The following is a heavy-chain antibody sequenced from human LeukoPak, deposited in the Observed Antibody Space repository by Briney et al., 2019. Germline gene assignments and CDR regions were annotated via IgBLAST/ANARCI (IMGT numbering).Heavy chain of an antibody. CDR1: GYTFTSYG. Sequence: GASVKLFCKASGYTFTSYGLRWVPQAPGHALKWLGWISAYNGNTNYAQKLQGRFTMTTDTSTSTAYMELRSLRSDDTAVDYCARDRIVVVSDNWFDPWGQGTLVTVSS. J-gene: IGHJ5*02. CDR3: ARDRIVVVSDNWFDP. V-gene: IGHV1-18*01. D-gene: IGHD3-22*01. CDR2: ISAYNGNT.